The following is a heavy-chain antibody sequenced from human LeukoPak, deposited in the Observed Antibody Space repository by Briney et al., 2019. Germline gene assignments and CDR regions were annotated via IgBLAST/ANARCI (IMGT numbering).Heavy chain of an antibody. V-gene: IGHV4-4*02. D-gene: IGHD3-10*01. Sequence: SGTLSLTCAVSGAPISSGYWWSWVRQAPGKGLEWIGEIYHSGSTNHNPSLKSRVTISVDKSKSQFSLNRNSVTAADTAVYYCARDDTGVIRGIRFHYWGQGTLVTVSS. CDR1: GAPISSGYW. CDR2: IYHSGST. J-gene: IGHJ4*02. CDR3: ARDDTGVIRGIRFHY.